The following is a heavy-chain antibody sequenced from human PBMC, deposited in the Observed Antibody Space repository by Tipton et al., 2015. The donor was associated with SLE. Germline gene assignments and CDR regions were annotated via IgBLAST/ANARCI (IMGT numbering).Heavy chain of an antibody. V-gene: IGHV4-4*07. CDR3: ARDPPLIVGATPYYYYYMDV. J-gene: IGHJ6*03. CDR2: IYTSGST. D-gene: IGHD1-26*01. CDR1: GGSFSSYY. Sequence: TLSLTCAVYGGSFSSYYWSWIRQPAGKGLEWIGRIYTSGSTNYNPSLKSRVTISVDTSKNQFSLKLSSVTAADTAVYYCARDPPLIVGATPYYYYYMDVWGKGTTVTVSS.